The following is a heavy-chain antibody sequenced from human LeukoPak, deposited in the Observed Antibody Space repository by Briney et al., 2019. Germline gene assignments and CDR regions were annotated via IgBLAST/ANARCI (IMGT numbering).Heavy chain of an antibody. CDR1: GYTFTGYY. Sequence: ASVKVSCKASGYTFTGYYMHWVRQAPGQGLEWMGRISPNSGGTIYAQKFQGRVTMTRDTSISTAYMELSRLRSDGTAVYYCARGNSGYDSVFDYWGQGTLVTVSS. D-gene: IGHD5-12*01. J-gene: IGHJ4*02. CDR2: ISPNSGGT. CDR3: ARGNSGYDSVFDY. V-gene: IGHV1-2*06.